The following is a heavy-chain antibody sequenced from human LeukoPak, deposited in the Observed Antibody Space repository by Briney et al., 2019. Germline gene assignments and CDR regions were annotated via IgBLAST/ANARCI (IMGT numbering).Heavy chain of an antibody. D-gene: IGHD2-2*01. CDR2: FDPGDDET. J-gene: IGHJ4*02. CDR1: GYSLSELS. CDR3: ARGGGYCSSTSCGTDY. Sequence: ASVKVSCKVSGYSLSELSTHWVRQAPGQGLEWMGGFDPGDDETIYAQKFQGRVTMTRDTSISTAYMELSRLRSDDTAVYYCARGGGYCSSTSCGTDYWGQGTLVTVSS. V-gene: IGHV1-24*01.